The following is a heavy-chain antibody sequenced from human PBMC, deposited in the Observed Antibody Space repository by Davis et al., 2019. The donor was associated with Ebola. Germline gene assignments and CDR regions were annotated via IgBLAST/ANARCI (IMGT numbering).Heavy chain of an antibody. CDR1: GHSISSYY. J-gene: IGHJ5*02. CDR3: ARGQYSSGWQANWFDP. CDR2: IYYSGST. D-gene: IGHD6-19*01. Sequence: MPSETLSLTCTVSGHSISSYYWSWIRQPPGKGLEWIGYIYYSGSTKYNPSLKSRVTISIDTSKSQFSLKLTSVSAADTAVYYCARGQYSSGWQANWFDPWGQGTLVTVSS. V-gene: IGHV4-59*01.